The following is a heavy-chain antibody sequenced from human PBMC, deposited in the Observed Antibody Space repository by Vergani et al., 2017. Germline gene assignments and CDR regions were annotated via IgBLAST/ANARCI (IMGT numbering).Heavy chain of an antibody. CDR1: GETFHNIA. CDR2: NTPISNTA. Sequence: QVQLEQSGAEVKRPGSSLNVSCKASGETFHNIAITWVRQAPGQGLEWMAGNTPISNTATYSQKFQGRVRITADESTSTAYLELSSLRYDDSAVYYCATGHSTSSGEAIYYSYYLDVWGRGTTVTVSS. D-gene: IGHD6-6*01. J-gene: IGHJ6*03. CDR3: ATGHSTSSGEAIYYSYYLDV. V-gene: IGHV1-69*01.